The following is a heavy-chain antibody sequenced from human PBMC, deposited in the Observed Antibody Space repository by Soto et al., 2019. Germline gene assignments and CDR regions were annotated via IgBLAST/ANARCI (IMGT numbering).Heavy chain of an antibody. CDR3: AKAQGGRRIPIFLGGGGEYAMDV. J-gene: IGHJ6*02. CDR2: ISGSGTNT. Sequence: EVQLLESGGGLVQPGESLRLSCAASGFTFSNYAMIWVRQAPGKGPEWVSGISGSGTNTYYADSVEGRFTISRDNSNNAFYLQMNILRAEDTAVYYCAKAQGGRRIPIFLGGGGEYAMDVWGQGTTVTVSS. CDR1: GFTFSNYA. D-gene: IGHD3-3*01. V-gene: IGHV3-23*01.